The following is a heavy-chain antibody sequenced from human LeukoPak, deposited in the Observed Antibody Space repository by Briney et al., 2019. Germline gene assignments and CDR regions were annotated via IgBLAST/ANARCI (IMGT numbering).Heavy chain of an antibody. CDR2: INPNSGGT. V-gene: IGHV1-2*02. CDR1: GYTFTSYY. CDR3: ARVGSSGYNLYFDY. J-gene: IGHJ4*02. D-gene: IGHD5-12*01. Sequence: ASVTVSCKASGYTFTSYYMHWVRQAPGQGLEWMGWINPNSGGTNYAQKFQGRVTMTRDTSISTAYMELSRLRSDDTAVYYCARVGSSGYNLYFDYWGQGTLVTVSS.